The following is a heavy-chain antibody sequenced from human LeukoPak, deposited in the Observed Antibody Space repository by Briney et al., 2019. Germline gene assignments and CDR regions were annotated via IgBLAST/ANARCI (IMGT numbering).Heavy chain of an antibody. Sequence: GGSLRLSCAASGFTFSSYAMSWVRQAPGEGLEWVSAISGSGGSTYYADSVKGRFTISRDNSKNTLYLQMNSLRAEDTAVYYCAKDRRIAAAGLYYYGMDVWGQGTTVTVSS. CDR1: GFTFSSYA. V-gene: IGHV3-23*01. CDR3: AKDRRIAAAGLYYYGMDV. CDR2: ISGSGGST. D-gene: IGHD6-13*01. J-gene: IGHJ6*02.